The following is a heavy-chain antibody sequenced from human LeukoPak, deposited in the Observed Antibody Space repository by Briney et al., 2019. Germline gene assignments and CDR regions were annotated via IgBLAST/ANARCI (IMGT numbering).Heavy chain of an antibody. CDR3: SRGPASGNALNY. J-gene: IGHJ4*02. V-gene: IGHV3-7*04. D-gene: IGHD3-16*01. CDR2: INQDGSEK. Sequence: PGGSLRLSCAASGFTFSGYWMSWVRQAPGKGLEWVANINQDGSEKYYVDSVKGRFTISRDNAKNSLYLQMDSLRAEDTAVYYCSRGPASGNALNYWGQGTLGTVSS. CDR1: GFTFSGYW.